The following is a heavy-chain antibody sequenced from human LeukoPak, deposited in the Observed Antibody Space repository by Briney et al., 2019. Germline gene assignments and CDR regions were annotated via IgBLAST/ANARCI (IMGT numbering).Heavy chain of an antibody. D-gene: IGHD5-18*01. V-gene: IGHV4-59*01. Sequence: PSETLSLTCTVSGGSISSYYWSWIRQPPGKGLEWIGYIYYSGSTNYNPSLKSRVTISVDTSKNQFSLKLSSVTAADTAVYYCARMVDTALDYWGQGTLVTVSS. CDR3: ARMVDTALDY. CDR2: IYYSGST. CDR1: GGSISSYY. J-gene: IGHJ4*02.